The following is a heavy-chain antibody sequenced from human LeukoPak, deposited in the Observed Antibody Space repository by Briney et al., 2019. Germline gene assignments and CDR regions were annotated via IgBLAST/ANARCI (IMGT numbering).Heavy chain of an antibody. D-gene: IGHD1-7*01. J-gene: IGHJ4*02. V-gene: IGHV3-30-3*01. CDR2: ISYDGGNK. CDR1: GFTFISYA. CDR3: AKEYNWNYVEGFDY. Sequence: GGSLRLSCAASGFTFISYAMTWVRQAPGKGLEWVAVISYDGGNKYYADSVKGRFTISRDNSKNTLYLQMNSLRAEDTAVYYCAKEYNWNYVEGFDYWGQGTLVTVSS.